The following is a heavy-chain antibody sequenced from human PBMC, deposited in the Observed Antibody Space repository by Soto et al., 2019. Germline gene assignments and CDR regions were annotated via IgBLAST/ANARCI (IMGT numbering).Heavy chain of an antibody. CDR2: LYSGST. J-gene: IGHJ4*02. V-gene: IGHV4-39*01. Sequence: QLQLQESGPGLVKPSETLSLTCAVSGASISRGGFHWGWIGQPPGQGLEWIGSLYSGSTYYNPSLKSRVTISADTSKNQFSLTLSSVTAADTAVHYCARRGSGHTFDYWGQETLVTVSS. CDR1: GASISRGGFH. D-gene: IGHD3-10*01. CDR3: ARRGSGHTFDY.